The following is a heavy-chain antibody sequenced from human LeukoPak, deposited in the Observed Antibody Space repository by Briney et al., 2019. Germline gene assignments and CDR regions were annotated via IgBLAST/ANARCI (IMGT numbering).Heavy chain of an antibody. J-gene: IGHJ5*02. CDR1: GGTFSSYA. CDR3: AREGSTSIIGGHWFDP. CDR2: IIPIFGTA. Sequence: SVKVSCKASGGTFSSYAISWVRQAPGQGLEWMGGIIPIFGTANYAQKFQGRVTITADESTSTAYMELSSLRSEDTAVYYCAREGSTSIIGGHWFDPWGQGTLDTVSS. V-gene: IGHV1-69*13. D-gene: IGHD2-2*01.